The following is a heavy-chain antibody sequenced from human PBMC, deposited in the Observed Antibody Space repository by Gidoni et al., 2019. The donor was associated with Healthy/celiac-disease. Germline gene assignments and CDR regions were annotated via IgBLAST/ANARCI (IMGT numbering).Heavy chain of an antibody. V-gene: IGHV5-51*01. CDR2: IYPGDSDT. J-gene: IGHJ5*02. D-gene: IGHD3-22*01. CDR1: GYSFTSYW. Sequence: ELQLVQSGAEVKKPGASVKISCTGSGYSFTSYWIGWVRPMPGKGPEWMGIIYPGDSDTRYSPSFQGQVTIAADKSISTAYLQWSSLKASDTAMYYCARWLVVAGGWFDPWGQGTLVTVSS. CDR3: ARWLVVAGGWFDP.